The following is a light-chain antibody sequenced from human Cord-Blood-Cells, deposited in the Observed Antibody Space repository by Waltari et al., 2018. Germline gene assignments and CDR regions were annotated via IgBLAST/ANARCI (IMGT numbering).Light chain of an antibody. Sequence: NFMLTQPHSVSESPGKTVTISCTRSSGSIASNYVQWYQQRPGSSPTTVSYEDNQRPSGVPDRFSSSIDSSSNAASLTISGLKTEDEADYYCQSYDSSWVFGGGTKLTVL. CDR1: SGSIASNY. J-gene: IGLJ3*02. V-gene: IGLV6-57*01. CDR2: EDN. CDR3: QSYDSSWV.